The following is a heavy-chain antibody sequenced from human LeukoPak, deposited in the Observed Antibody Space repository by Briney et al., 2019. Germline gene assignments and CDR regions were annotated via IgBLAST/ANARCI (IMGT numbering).Heavy chain of an antibody. D-gene: IGHD5-18*01. V-gene: IGHV6-1*01. J-gene: IGHJ6*02. Sequence: SQTLSLTCAISGDSVSSNTAAWNWIRLSPSRGLEWLGRTYYRYKWYNDYAVSVKSRITINPDTSKNQFSLQLNSVTPEDTAVYYCARDLDVDTAMVTNYYGMDVWGQGTTVTVSS. CDR2: TYYRYKWYN. CDR3: ARDLDVDTAMVTNYYGMDV. CDR1: GDSVSSNTAA.